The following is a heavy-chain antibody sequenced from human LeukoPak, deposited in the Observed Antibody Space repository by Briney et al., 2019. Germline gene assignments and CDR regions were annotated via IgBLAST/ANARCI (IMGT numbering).Heavy chain of an antibody. V-gene: IGHV3-74*01. Sequence: GGSLRLSCAASGFTFSSYWMHWVRQAPGKGLVWVSRINSDGSSTSYADSVKGRFTISRDNAKNTLYLQMNSLRAEDTAVYYCAKGNDRELADFDYWGQGTLVTVSS. D-gene: IGHD1-1*01. CDR2: INSDGSST. CDR1: GFTFSSYW. CDR3: AKGNDRELADFDY. J-gene: IGHJ4*02.